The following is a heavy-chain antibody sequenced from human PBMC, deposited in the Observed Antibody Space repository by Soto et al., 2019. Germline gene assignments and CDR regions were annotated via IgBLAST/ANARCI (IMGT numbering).Heavy chain of an antibody. D-gene: IGHD4-17*01. CDR2: IYYSGST. CDR3: ARFYGDYSYFDY. V-gene: IGHV4-31*03. CDR1: GGSISSGGYY. Sequence: SETMSLTCTVYGGSISSGGYYWSWIRQHPGKGLEWIGYIYYSGSTYYNPSLKSRVTISVDTSKNQFSLKLSSVTAADTAVYYCARFYGDYSYFDYWGQGTLVTVSS. J-gene: IGHJ4*02.